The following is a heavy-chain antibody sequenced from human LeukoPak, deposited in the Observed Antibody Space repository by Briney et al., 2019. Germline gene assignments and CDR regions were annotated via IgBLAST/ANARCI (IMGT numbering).Heavy chain of an antibody. CDR2: IYHSGST. J-gene: IGHJ4*02. D-gene: IGHD3-22*01. CDR1: GGSISSYY. CDR3: ARREISSGYVYYFDY. V-gene: IGHV4-59*01. Sequence: PSETLSLTCTVSGGSISSYYWSWIRQPPGKGLEWIGYIYHSGSTNYNPSLKSRVTISVDTSKNQFSLKLSSVTAADTAVYYCARREISSGYVYYFDYWGQGTLVTVSS.